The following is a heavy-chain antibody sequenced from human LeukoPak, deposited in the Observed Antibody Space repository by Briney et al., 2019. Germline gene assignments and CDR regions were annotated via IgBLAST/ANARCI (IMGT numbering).Heavy chain of an antibody. Sequence: ASVKVSCKASGYTFTSYDINWVRQATGQGLEWMGWMNPNSGDTGYAQKFQGRVTMTRNTSISTAYMELSSLRSEDTAVYYCARGRRYSSGWYGVYWGQGTLVTVSS. CDR3: ARGRRYSSGWYGVY. CDR1: GYTFTSYD. CDR2: MNPNSGDT. V-gene: IGHV1-8*01. J-gene: IGHJ4*02. D-gene: IGHD6-19*01.